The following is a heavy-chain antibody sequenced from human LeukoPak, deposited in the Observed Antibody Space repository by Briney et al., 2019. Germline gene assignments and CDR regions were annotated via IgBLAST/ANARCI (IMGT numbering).Heavy chain of an antibody. D-gene: IGHD6-13*01. CDR2: INPSSGGT. CDR3: ARAGYSSSWDDY. CDR1: GYTFTGYY. V-gene: IGHV1-2*02. J-gene: IGHJ4*02. Sequence: ASVKVSCKASGYTFTGYYMHWVRQAPGQGLEWMGWINPSSGGTNYAQKFQGRVTMTRDTSISTAYMELSRLRSDDTAVYYCARAGYSSSWDDYWGQGTLVTVSS.